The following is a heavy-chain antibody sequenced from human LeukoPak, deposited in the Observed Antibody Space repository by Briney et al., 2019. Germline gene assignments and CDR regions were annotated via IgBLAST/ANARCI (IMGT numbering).Heavy chain of an antibody. Sequence: SETLSLTCTVSGGSISNYYWSWIRQPPGKGLEWIGYISYIGSTKYNPSLKSRVTISEDTSKKQFSLKLSSVTAADTAVYYCAGSYHYFLDVWGKGTTVTVSS. CDR2: ISYIGST. CDR3: AGSYHYFLDV. V-gene: IGHV4-59*01. CDR1: GGSISNYY. J-gene: IGHJ6*03.